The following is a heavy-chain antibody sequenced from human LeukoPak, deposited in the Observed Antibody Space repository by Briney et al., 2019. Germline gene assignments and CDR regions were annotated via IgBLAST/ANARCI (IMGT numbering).Heavy chain of an antibody. CDR3: ATRGVVIRVILVGFYKEAYYFDS. Sequence: GGSLRLSCAVSGITLSNYGMSWVRKAPGKGLECVAGMSGSGGGTNYADSVKGRFTVSRDNSKNTLYLQMKSLRAEDTAVYFCATRGVVIRVILVGFYKEAYYFDSWGQGALVTVSS. J-gene: IGHJ4*02. V-gene: IGHV3-23*01. CDR1: GITLSNYG. CDR2: MSGSGGGT. D-gene: IGHD3-22*01.